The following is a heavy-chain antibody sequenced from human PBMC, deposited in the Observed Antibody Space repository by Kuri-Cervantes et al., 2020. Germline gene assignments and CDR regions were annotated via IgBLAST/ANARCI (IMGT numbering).Heavy chain of an antibody. J-gene: IGHJ4*02. CDR2: IWYDGSNK. CDR3: ARDALGFEWEPHDGFDY. D-gene: IGHD1-26*01. CDR1: GFTFSSYG. Sequence: GGSLRLSCAASGFTFSSYGMHWVRQAPGKGLEWVAVIWYDGSNKYYADSVKGRFTISRDNSKNTLYLQMNSLRAEDTAVYYCARDALGFEWEPHDGFDYWGQGTLVTVSS. V-gene: IGHV3-33*01.